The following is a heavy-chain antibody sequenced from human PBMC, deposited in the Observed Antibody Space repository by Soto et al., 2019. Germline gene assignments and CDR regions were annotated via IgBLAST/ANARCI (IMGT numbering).Heavy chain of an antibody. V-gene: IGHV4-39*01. Sequence: PSETLSLTCTVSGGSISSSSYYWGWIRQPPGKGLEWIGSIYYSGSTYYNPSLKSRVTISVDTSKNQFSLWLSSVTAADTAVYYCARLGYCGGDCYLFDYWGQGTLVTVSS. D-gene: IGHD2-21*02. J-gene: IGHJ4*02. CDR2: IYYSGST. CDR1: GGSISSSSYY. CDR3: ARLGYCGGDCYLFDY.